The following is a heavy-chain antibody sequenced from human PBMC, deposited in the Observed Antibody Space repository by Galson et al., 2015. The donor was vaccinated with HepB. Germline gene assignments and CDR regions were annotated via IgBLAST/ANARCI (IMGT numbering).Heavy chain of an antibody. J-gene: IGHJ6*02. V-gene: IGHV3-11*05. CDR1: GFNFRDYH. CDR3: ARDMRDWGSFGVAINGVGKYYVMDV. D-gene: IGHD3-3*01. Sequence: SLRLSCAASGFNFRDYHMSWVRQAPGKGLEWISYIGSSSSYSNYAESVRGRFTISRDNAKNSLYLQMNSLRAEDTAVYYCARDMRDWGSFGVAINGVGKYYVMDVWGQGTTVTVSS. CDR2: IGSSSSYS.